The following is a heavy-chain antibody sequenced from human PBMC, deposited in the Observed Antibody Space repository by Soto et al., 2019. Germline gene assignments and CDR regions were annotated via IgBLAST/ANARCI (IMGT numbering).Heavy chain of an antibody. CDR1: GGSVSSRGYS. V-gene: IGHV4-61*08. D-gene: IGHD3-22*01. CDR3: ASGKGDYYDRSGYHDEGAFDI. J-gene: IGHJ3*02. CDR2: IYDSGST. Sequence: SETLSLTCTVSGGSVSSRGYSWSWIRQPPGKGLEWIGYIYDSGSTNYNPSLKSRVTISVDTSKNQFSLTLSSVTAADTAVYYSASGKGDYYDRSGYHDEGAFDIWGQGKMVTVSS.